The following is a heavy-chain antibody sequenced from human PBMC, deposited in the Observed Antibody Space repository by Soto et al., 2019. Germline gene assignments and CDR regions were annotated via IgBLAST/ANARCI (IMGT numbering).Heavy chain of an antibody. Sequence: PSETLSLTCTVSGGSISSYYWSWIRQPPGKGLEWIGYIYYSGSTNYNPSLKSRVTISPDTSKNQFSLKLTSVTAADTAVYYYARHENSAARPLDYWGPGTLVTVSS. CDR3: ARHENSAARPLDY. CDR1: GGSISSYY. J-gene: IGHJ4*02. CDR2: IYYSGST. D-gene: IGHD6-6*01. V-gene: IGHV4-59*08.